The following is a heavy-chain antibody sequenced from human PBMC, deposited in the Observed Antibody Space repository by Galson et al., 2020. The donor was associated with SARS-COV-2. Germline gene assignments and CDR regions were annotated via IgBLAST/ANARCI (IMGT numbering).Heavy chain of an antibody. CDR3: AKEGVAGTSVFFDY. CDR2: ISGSGGST. J-gene: IGHJ4*02. D-gene: IGHD6-19*01. CDR1: GFTFGTYT. Sequence: GGSLRLSCPASGFTFGTYTMNWVRLAPGKGLEWVSGISGSGGSTYYADSVKGRFTISRDNSKNTLYLQMNSLRAEDTAVYYCAKEGVAGTSVFFDYWGQGTLVTVSS. V-gene: IGHV3-23*01.